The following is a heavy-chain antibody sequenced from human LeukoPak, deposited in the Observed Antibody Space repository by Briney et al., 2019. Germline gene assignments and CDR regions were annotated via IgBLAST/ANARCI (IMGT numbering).Heavy chain of an antibody. CDR1: GFTFSDYY. Sequence: PGGSLRLSCAASGFTFSDYYMSWIRQAPGKGLEWVSYISSSGSTIYYADSVKGRFTISRDNAKNSLYLQMNSLRAEDTAVYYCARELETPMVTHDALDIWGRGTLVIVSS. J-gene: IGHJ3*02. D-gene: IGHD3-10*01. CDR3: ARELETPMVTHDALDI. V-gene: IGHV3-11*04. CDR2: ISSSGSTI.